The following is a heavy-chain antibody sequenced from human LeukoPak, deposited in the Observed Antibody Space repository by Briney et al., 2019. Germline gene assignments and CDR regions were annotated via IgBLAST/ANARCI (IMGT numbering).Heavy chain of an antibody. CDR1: GYTFTCYY. CDR2: INPNSGGT. D-gene: IGHD3-10*01. CDR3: ARDLTMVRGVITKDYYYYYGMDV. Sequence: ASVKVSCKASGYTFTCYYMHWVRQASGQGLEWMGWINPNSGGTNYAQKFQGRVTMTRDTSISTAYMELSRLRSDDTAVYYCARDLTMVRGVITKDYYYYYGMDVWGQGTTVTVSS. V-gene: IGHV1-2*02. J-gene: IGHJ6*02.